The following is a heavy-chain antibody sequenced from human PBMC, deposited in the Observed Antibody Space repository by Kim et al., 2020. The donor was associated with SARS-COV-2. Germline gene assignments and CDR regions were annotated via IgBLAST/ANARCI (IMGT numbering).Heavy chain of an antibody. V-gene: IGHV3-7*03. D-gene: IGHD3-10*02. CDR3: ARDLFASKTYYYYYGRDV. CDR2: IKQDGSEK. CDR1: GFTFSSSW. J-gene: IGHJ6*02. Sequence: GGSLRLSCAASGFTFSSSWMSWVRQAPGKGLEWVANIKQDGSEKYYVYSVTGRVTISSDNAKNSLSLQMNSLRDEDTAVYYCARDLFASKTYYYYYGRDVWGQGTTVTVSS.